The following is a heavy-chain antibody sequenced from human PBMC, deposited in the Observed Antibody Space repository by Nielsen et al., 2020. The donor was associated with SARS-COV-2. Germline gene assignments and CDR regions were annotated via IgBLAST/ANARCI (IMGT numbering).Heavy chain of an antibody. CDR1: GFTFSDYY. J-gene: IGHJ3*02. CDR2: ISSSGSTI. Sequence: GESLKISCAASGFTFSDYYMSWIRQAPGKGLEWVSYISSSGSTIYYADSVKGRFTISRDNAKNSLYLQMNSLRAEDTAVYYCARDRIPYGSGRGGNAFDIRGQGTMVTVSS. V-gene: IGHV3-11*01. D-gene: IGHD3-10*01. CDR3: ARDRIPYGSGRGGNAFDI.